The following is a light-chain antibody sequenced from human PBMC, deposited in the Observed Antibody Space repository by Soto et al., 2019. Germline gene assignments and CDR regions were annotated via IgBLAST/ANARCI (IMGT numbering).Light chain of an antibody. J-gene: IGLJ3*02. V-gene: IGLV2-14*03. CDR2: DVS. CDR3: SSYTSSSTV. CDR1: SSDVGGYNS. Sequence: QSALTQPASVSGSPGQSITISCTGTSSDVGGYNSVSWYQQYPGKAPKLMIYDVSNRPSGVSNRFSGSKSGNTASLTISGLQAEDEADYYCSSYTSSSTVFAGGTKLTVL.